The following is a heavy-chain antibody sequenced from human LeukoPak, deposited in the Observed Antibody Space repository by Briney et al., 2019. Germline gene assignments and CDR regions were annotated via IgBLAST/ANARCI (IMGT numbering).Heavy chain of an antibody. Sequence: PGGSLRLSCEVSGFTLDRYWMSWVRQAPGKGLEWVANIKQDGSETHYVDSVKGRFTISRDNAKNSLYLQMNSLRVEDTAEYYCAKPRRIKTPWHCMDVWGKGTTVIIS. CDR2: IKQDGSET. CDR1: GFTLDRYW. CDR3: AKPRRIKTPWHCMDV. J-gene: IGHJ6*03. D-gene: IGHD2/OR15-2a*01. V-gene: IGHV3-7*01.